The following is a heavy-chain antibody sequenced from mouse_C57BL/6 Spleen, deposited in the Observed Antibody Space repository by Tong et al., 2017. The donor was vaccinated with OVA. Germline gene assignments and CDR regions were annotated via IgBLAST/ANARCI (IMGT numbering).Heavy chain of an antibody. Sequence: VQLQESGAELMKPGASVKISCKATGYTFSSYWIEWVKQRPGHGLEWIGEILPGSGSTNYNEKFKGKATFTADTSSNTAYMQLSSLKSEDSAVYYCARSDRYDVAWFAYWGQGTLVTVSA. CDR1: GYTFSSYW. CDR3: ARSDRYDVAWFAY. V-gene: IGHV1-9*01. D-gene: IGHD2-14*01. CDR2: ILPGSGST. J-gene: IGHJ3*01.